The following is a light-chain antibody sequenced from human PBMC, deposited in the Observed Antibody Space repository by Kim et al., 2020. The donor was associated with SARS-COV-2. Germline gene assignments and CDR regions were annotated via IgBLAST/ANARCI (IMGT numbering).Light chain of an antibody. V-gene: IGLV2-14*03. CDR3: CSYTNSGTYV. CDR1: SSDVGGQTY. J-gene: IGLJ1*01. Sequence: GQSITISCTATSSDVGGQTYVSWYQQHPGKAPKLMIFDVTNRPSGISDRFSGSKSGNTASLTISGLRAEDEADYYCCSYTNSGTYVFGSGTKVTVL. CDR2: DVT.